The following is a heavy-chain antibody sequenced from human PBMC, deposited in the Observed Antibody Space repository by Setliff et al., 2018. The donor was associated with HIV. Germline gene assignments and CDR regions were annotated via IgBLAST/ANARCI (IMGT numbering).Heavy chain of an antibody. J-gene: IGHJ3*01. CDR2: IHTSGST. V-gene: IGHV4-4*07. CDR3: ARDRIEVVVDGPHDVFDV. Sequence: SETLSLTCTVSGDSIGYYYWSWIRQPAGRGLEWMGRIHTSGSTNYNPSLTSRFTLSVDTFKNQFFLKLTSLSAADTAVYYCARDRIEVVVDGPHDVFDVWGRGTTVTVSS. D-gene: IGHD2-15*01. CDR1: GDSIGYYY.